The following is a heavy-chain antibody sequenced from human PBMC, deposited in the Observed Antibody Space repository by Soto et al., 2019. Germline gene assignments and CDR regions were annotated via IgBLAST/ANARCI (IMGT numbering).Heavy chain of an antibody. CDR3: AREGSYHYFDY. Sequence: QVQLQESGPGLVKPSQTLSLACTVSDGSVSRGGYYWSWLRQSPGKGLEWIGNIYYTGRTSYNPSLQSRVTISLETSKRQCSLRLASVSAADTALYYCAREGSYHYFDYWGQGALVTVSS. D-gene: IGHD1-26*01. J-gene: IGHJ4*02. V-gene: IGHV4-31*03. CDR2: IYYTGRT. CDR1: DGSVSRGGYY.